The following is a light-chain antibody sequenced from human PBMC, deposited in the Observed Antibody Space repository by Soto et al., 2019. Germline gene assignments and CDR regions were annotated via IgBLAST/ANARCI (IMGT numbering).Light chain of an antibody. Sequence: QSALTQPASVSGSPGQSITISCTGTSSDVGDNNYVSWYQQHPGKAPKLMIYDXXHXXXXXXXXXXGSKSGNTASLTISGXXXXXXXXXXCSSYTSSSTLYVFGTGTKLTVL. CDR1: SSDVGDNNY. CDR3: SSYTSSSTLYV. J-gene: IGLJ1*01. V-gene: IGLV2-14*01. CDR2: DXX.